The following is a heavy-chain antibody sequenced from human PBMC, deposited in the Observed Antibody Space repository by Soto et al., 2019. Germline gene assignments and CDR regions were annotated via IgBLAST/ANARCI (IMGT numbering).Heavy chain of an antibody. D-gene: IGHD5-12*01. CDR3: ARVAKIGLSGDY. Sequence: QVQLVQSGAEVKKPGSSVKVSCKASGGTFSSYTISWVRQAPGQGLEWMRRIIPILGIANYAQKFQGRVTITADNSTSTAYIELSSLRSEDTAVYYCARVAKIGLSGDYWGQGTLVTVSS. CDR1: GGTFSSYT. V-gene: IGHV1-69*02. J-gene: IGHJ4*02. CDR2: IIPILGIA.